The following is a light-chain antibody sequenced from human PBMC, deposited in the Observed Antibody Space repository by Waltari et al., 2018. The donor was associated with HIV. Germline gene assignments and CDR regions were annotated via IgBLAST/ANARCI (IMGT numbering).Light chain of an antibody. CDR3: SSYTSSSTVV. J-gene: IGLJ2*01. V-gene: IGLV2-14*01. CDR2: EVT. Sequence: QSALTQPASVSGSPGQSITISCTGTTSDVGGYYYVSWYQQHPGNAPKLLIYEVTNRPSGVPNRFPGSKPGNTASLTISGLQADDEADYYCSSYTSSSTVVFGGGTKLTVL. CDR1: TSDVGGYYY.